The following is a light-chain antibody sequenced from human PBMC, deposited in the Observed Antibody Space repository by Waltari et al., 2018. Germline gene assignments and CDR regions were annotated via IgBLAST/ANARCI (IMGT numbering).Light chain of an antibody. CDR2: RND. CDR1: NSNIGKNT. Sequence: QSVVTQPPSASAPPGQRVTMSCSGSNSNIGKNTVNWYQQLPGTAPKLLVFRNDQRPSGVPDGFPASRSGTSASLAISGLQFDDEADYYCATWDDSLNGWVFGGGTRLTVL. V-gene: IGLV1-44*01. J-gene: IGLJ3*02. CDR3: ATWDDSLNGWV.